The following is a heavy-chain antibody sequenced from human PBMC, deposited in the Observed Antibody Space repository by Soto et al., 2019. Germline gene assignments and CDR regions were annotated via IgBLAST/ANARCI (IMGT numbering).Heavy chain of an antibody. CDR2: MYSSGHT. J-gene: IGHJ5*02. CDR3: ARQPYDSSGYYYGA. CDR1: AGSISRSNYY. D-gene: IGHD3-22*01. Sequence: QLQLQESGPGLVKPSETLSLTCTVSAGSISRSNYYWGWIRQPPGKGLEWIGSMYSSGHTYYNPSPKRRVTISVDTSKNQFSLKLTSVTAADTALYYCARQPYDSSGYYYGALGQGTLVTVSS. V-gene: IGHV4-39*01.